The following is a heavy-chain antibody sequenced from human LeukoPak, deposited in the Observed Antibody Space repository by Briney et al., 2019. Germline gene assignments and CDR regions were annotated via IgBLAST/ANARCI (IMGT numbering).Heavy chain of an antibody. J-gene: IGHJ6*04. CDR2: INAYNGNT. D-gene: IGHD3-9*01. Sequence: EASVKVSFKASGYTSTSYGISWVRPAPGQGLEWMGWINAYNGNTNYAQKLQGRVTMTTDTSTSTAYMELRSLRSDDTAVYYCARDEHYDILTGYWGYYYYGMDVWGKGTTVTVSS. CDR1: GYTSTSYG. V-gene: IGHV1-18*04. CDR3: ARDEHYDILTGYWGYYYYGMDV.